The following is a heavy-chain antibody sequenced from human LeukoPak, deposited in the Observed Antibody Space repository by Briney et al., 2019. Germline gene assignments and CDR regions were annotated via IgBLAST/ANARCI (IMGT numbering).Heavy chain of an antibody. V-gene: IGHV4-59*08. Sequence: PSETLSLTCTVSGGSISSYYWSWIRQPPGKGLEWIGYIYYSGSTNYNPSLKSRVTISVDTSKNQFSLKLSSVTAADTAVYYCAIHGLWFGELGYWGQGTLVTVSS. CDR3: AIHGLWFGELGY. D-gene: IGHD3-10*01. CDR1: GGSISSYY. CDR2: IYYSGST. J-gene: IGHJ4*02.